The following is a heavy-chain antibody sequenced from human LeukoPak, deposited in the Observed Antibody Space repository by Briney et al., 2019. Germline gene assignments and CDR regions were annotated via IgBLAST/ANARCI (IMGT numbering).Heavy chain of an antibody. Sequence: PSETPSLTCTDSGGSIGGYDWSCVRQPPGKGLEWIGYIYYSGSTNYNPSLKSRVTISVDTSKNQFSLKLSSVTAADTAVYYCASRTGAFDIWGQGTMVTVSS. V-gene: IGHV4-59*08. CDR3: ASRTGAFDI. J-gene: IGHJ3*02. CDR1: GGSIGGYD. CDR2: IYYSGST. D-gene: IGHD1-1*01.